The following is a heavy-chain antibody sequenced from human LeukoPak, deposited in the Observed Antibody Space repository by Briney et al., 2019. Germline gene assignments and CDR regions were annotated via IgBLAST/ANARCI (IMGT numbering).Heavy chain of an antibody. Sequence: GGSLRLSCAASGFIFDDYAMHWVRQAPGKGLEWVSGISWNSGNIAYADSVKGRFTISRDNAKNSLYLQMNSLRDEDTAVYFCARRPYSDTSGRLSDVWGQGTTVTVSS. J-gene: IGHJ6*02. CDR3: ARRPYSDTSGRLSDV. CDR1: GFIFDDYA. V-gene: IGHV3-9*01. CDR2: ISWNSGNI. D-gene: IGHD3-22*01.